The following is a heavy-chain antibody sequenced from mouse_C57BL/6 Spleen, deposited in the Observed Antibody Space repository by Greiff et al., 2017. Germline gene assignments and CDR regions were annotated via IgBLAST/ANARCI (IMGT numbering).Heavy chain of an antibody. V-gene: IGHV1-52*01. D-gene: IGHD1-1*01. CDR3: ARSPTTVVSDWCFDI. J-gene: IGHJ1*03. CDR2: IDPSDSAT. Sequence: QVQLQQPGAELVRPGSSVKLSCKASGYTFTSYWMNWVKQRPIQGLEWIGNIDPSDSATHYNQKLKDKATLTVDKSSSKAYMQLSSLTSEDSAVYYCARSPTTVVSDWCFDIGGTGTTVTVSS. CDR1: GYTFTSYW.